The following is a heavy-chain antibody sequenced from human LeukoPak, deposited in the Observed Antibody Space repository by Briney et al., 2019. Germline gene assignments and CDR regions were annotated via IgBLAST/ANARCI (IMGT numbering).Heavy chain of an antibody. Sequence: GGSLKLSCAASGFTFSGSAMHWVRQASGKGLEWVGRIRSKANSYATAYAASVKGRFTISRDDSKNTAYLQMNSLKTEDTAVYYCTTHEYSSSPDRDYWGRGTLVTVSS. D-gene: IGHD6-6*01. CDR1: GFTFSGSA. CDR3: TTHEYSSSPDRDY. J-gene: IGHJ4*02. V-gene: IGHV3-73*01. CDR2: IRSKANSYAT.